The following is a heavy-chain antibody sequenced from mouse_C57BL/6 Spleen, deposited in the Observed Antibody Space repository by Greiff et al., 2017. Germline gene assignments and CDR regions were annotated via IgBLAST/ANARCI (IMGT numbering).Heavy chain of an antibody. Sequence: VVKPGASVKLSCKASGYTFTEYTIHWVKQRSGQGLEWIGWFYPGSGSIKYNEKFKDKATLTADKSSSTVYMELSRLTSEDSAVYFCARHEELLYSNYAMDYWGQGTSVTVSS. D-gene: IGHD2-5*01. CDR3: ARHEELLYSNYAMDY. CDR2: FYPGSGSI. CDR1: GYTFTEYT. V-gene: IGHV1-62-2*01. J-gene: IGHJ4*01.